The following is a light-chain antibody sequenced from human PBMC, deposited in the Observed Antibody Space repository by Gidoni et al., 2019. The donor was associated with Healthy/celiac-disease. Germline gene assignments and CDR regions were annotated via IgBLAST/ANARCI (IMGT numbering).Light chain of an antibody. CDR3: HQYYSTLSLT. J-gene: IGKJ4*01. CDR1: QSVLYSSNNKNY. CDR2: WAS. V-gene: IGKV4-1*01. Sequence: DIVMTQSPASLAVSLGERSTINCKSSQSVLYSSNNKNYLAWYQQKPGQPPKLLIYWASTRESGVPDRFRGSGSGTDFTLTISSLQAEDVAVYYCHQYYSTLSLTFGGGTKVEIK.